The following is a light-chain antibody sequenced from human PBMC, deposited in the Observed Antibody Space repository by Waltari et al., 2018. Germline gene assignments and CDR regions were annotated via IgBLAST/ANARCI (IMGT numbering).Light chain of an antibody. V-gene: IGLV2-14*03. CDR1: RRDFCRYNF. Sequence: QSALTQPASVSGSPGQSHTLSCTVTRRDFCRYNFVSSYQTHPGNPPKFMIYNLNNRPSGVSSRFSGSKSGNTASLTISGLQAEDEADYYCSSYTTGSTRYVFGSGTKVTVL. J-gene: IGLJ1*01. CDR3: SSYTTGSTRYV. CDR2: NLN.